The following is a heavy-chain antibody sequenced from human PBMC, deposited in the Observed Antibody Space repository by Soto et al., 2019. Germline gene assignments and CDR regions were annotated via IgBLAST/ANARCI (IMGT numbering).Heavy chain of an antibody. D-gene: IGHD5-12*01. V-gene: IGHV1-24*01. J-gene: IGHJ4*02. Sequence: VTISRKVSGYNLNVLPIHCARHAPGKGLEWMGGSDPADGETIYAQKFQGRVTMTEATSTDTAYMELSSLRSEDTAVYSCATVIVSTIPLDYWGKGTLVTVSS. CDR2: SDPADGET. CDR1: GYNLNVLP. CDR3: ATVIVSTIPLDY.